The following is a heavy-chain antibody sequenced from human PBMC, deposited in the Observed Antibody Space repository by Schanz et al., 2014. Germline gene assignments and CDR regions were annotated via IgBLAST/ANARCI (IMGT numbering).Heavy chain of an antibody. CDR2: LNFDETYT. Sequence: EVQLVESGGGLVQPGGSLRLSCAASGFTFSVYWMHWVRQPPGEGLVSVSRLNFDETYTSYADSVKGRFTISRDNAKNTVYLQMTSLRAEDTAVYYCARPLGPNYYYYGLDVWGQGTTVTVSS. CDR1: GFTFSVYW. J-gene: IGHJ6*02. CDR3: ARPLGPNYYYYGLDV. V-gene: IGHV3-74*01.